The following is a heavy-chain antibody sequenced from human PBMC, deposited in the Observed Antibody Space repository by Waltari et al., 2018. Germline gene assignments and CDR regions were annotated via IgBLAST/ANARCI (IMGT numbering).Heavy chain of an antibody. D-gene: IGHD1-1*01. Sequence: QVQLVQSGAEVKQPGASVKVSCKASGYTLTSYSIHWVRQAPGQRLEWMGCSTGNTGKTEYSRGFQGRVTISRDTYANIAYMELSSRRSEDMGVYYWARGIDKGAWIVDHWGQGTLVTVSS. V-gene: IGHV1-3*02. CDR1: GYTLTSYS. CDR2: STGNTGKT. J-gene: IGHJ4*02. CDR3: ARGIDKGAWIVDH.